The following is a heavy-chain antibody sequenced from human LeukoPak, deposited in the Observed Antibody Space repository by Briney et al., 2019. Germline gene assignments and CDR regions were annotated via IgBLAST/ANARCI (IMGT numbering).Heavy chain of an antibody. V-gene: IGHV4-4*07. CDR3: ARVSYSNYEGAFDI. Sequence: SETLSLTCTVSGGSISSHYWSWIRQPAGKGLEWIGRIYTRVSTNYNPSLKSRVTTSVDTSKNQFSLKLSSVTAADTAVYYCARVSYSNYEGAFDIWGQGTMVTVSS. CDR1: GGSISSHY. J-gene: IGHJ3*02. D-gene: IGHD4-11*01. CDR2: IYTRVST.